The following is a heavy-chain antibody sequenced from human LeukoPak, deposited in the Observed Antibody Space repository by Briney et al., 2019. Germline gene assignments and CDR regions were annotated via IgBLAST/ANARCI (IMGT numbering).Heavy chain of an antibody. CDR1: GFTFSAYW. J-gene: IGHJ2*01. CDR2: LNTDGSDT. CDR3: ARSEAVAWSFDL. V-gene: IGHV3-74*01. D-gene: IGHD6-19*01. Sequence: PGGSLRLSCAASGFTFSAYWMHWVHQAPGKGLVWVSRLNTDGSDTRYADSVQDRFTISRDNAKNTLYLQMNSLRAEDTAVYYCARSEAVAWSFDLWGRGTLVTVSS.